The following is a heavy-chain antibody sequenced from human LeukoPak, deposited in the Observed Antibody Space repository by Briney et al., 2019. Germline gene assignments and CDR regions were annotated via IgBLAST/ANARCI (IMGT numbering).Heavy chain of an antibody. J-gene: IGHJ6*03. Sequence: SETLSLTCTVSGGSISSSSYYWGWIGQPPGKGREWIVSIYYSGSTYYNPSGKSRFTICVDTSKNQFAMKLSHVTGADTAVYYCASPAPDSSSGYYYYYYMDVWGKGTTVTVSS. CDR1: GGSISSSSYY. D-gene: IGHD1-14*01. CDR2: IYYSGST. V-gene: IGHV4-39*01. CDR3: ASPAPDSSSGYYYYYYMDV.